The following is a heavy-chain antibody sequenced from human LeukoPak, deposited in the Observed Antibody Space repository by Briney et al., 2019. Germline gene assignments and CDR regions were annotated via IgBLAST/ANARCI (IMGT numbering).Heavy chain of an antibody. CDR1: GYTFTGYY. CDR2: INPNSGGT. J-gene: IGHJ3*02. CDR3: ARTRYQLLYHDAFDI. Sequence: SVKVSCKASGYTFTGYYMHWVRQAPGQGLEWMGWINPNSGGTNYAQKFQGRVTMTRDTSISTAYMELSRLRSDDTAVYYCARTRYQLLYHDAFDIWGQGTMVTVSS. D-gene: IGHD2-2*02. V-gene: IGHV1-2*02.